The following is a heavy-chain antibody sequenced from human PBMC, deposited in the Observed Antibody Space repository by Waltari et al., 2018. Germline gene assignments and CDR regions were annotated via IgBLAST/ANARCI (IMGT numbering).Heavy chain of an antibody. CDR3: ARVAYDSWNFDF. D-gene: IGHD3-22*01. V-gene: IGHV3-7*01. CDR2: INQGVSAI. CDR1: GFTFKNYW. J-gene: IGHJ3*01. Sequence: EVKLVESGGGLVQPGESLKLSCAASGFTFKNYWMTWVRQAPGKGLEWVANINQGVSAIFDVDSGKGRFTVSRDDAKNSRYLQMNSLRAEDMAVYYCARVAYDSWNFDFWGQGTMVTVSS.